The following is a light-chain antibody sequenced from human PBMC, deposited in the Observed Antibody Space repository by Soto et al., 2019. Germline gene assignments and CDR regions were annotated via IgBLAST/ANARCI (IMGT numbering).Light chain of an antibody. CDR3: QQYNNWPIT. CDR2: GAS. V-gene: IGKV3D-15*01. CDR1: QSVSSD. Sequence: EVVMTQSPITLSVSPGERATLSCRASQSVSSDLAWYHQKPGQGPRLLIYGASTRATGIPGRFSGSGSGTEFTLTINSVQSEELAVYFCQQYNNWPITFGQGTRLEIK. J-gene: IGKJ5*01.